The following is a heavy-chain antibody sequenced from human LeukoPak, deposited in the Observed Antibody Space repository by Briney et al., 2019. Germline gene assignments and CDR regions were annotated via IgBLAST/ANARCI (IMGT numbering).Heavy chain of an antibody. D-gene: IGHD1-14*01. CDR1: GYSISSGYY. CDR3: ARDIHVPRIREPYFDI. J-gene: IGHJ3*02. Sequence: SETLSLTCIVSGYSISSGYYWGWIRQPPGKGLEWIGSIYHSGSTNYNPSLKGRVTISVDTSKNQFSLKLSSVTAADTAVYYCARDIHVPRIREPYFDIWGEGTLVTVSS. V-gene: IGHV4-38-2*02. CDR2: IYHSGST.